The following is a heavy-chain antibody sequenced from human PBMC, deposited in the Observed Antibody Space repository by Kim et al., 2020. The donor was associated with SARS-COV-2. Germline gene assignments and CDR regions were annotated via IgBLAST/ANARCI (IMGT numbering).Heavy chain of an antibody. V-gene: IGHV3-48*02. J-gene: IGHJ5*02. CDR3: ARDLAGWFDP. Sequence: YADYVKGRFTISRDNAQNSLHLQMNSLRDEDTAVYYCARDLAGWFDPWGQGTLVTVSS.